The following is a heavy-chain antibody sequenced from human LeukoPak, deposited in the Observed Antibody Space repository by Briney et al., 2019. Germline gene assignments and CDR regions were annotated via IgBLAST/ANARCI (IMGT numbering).Heavy chain of an antibody. D-gene: IGHD3-10*01. V-gene: IGHV3-64D*06. J-gene: IGHJ3*02. CDR2: ISSNGGST. CDR1: GFTFSSYA. CDR3: VNNLLWFGELLSAFDI. Sequence: GGSLRLSCSASGFTFSSYAMHWVRQAPGKGLEYVSAISSNGGSTYYADSVKGRFTISRDNSKNTLYLQVSSLRAEDTAVYYCVNNLLWFGELLSAFDIWGQGTMVTVSS.